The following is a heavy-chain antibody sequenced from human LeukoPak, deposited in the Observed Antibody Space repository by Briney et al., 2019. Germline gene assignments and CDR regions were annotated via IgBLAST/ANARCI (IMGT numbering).Heavy chain of an antibody. CDR2: INSDGRGT. V-gene: IGHV3-74*01. D-gene: IGHD3-9*01. CDR1: GFTFSSYW. CDR3: ARAGRGLRYFDWLTHVY. J-gene: IGHJ4*02. Sequence: GGSLRLSCAASGFTFSSYWMNWVRQAPGKGLVWVSRINSDGRGTNYADSVKGRFTISRDNAKNTVYLQMNSLRVEDTAVYYCARAGRGLRYFDWLTHVYWGQGTLVTVSS.